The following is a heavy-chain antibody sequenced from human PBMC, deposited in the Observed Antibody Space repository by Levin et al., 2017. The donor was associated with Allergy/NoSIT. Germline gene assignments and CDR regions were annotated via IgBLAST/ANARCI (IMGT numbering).Heavy chain of an antibody. D-gene: IGHD4-17*01. J-gene: IGHJ4*02. CDR1: GGSISSGGYY. V-gene: IGHV4-31*03. Sequence: PSETLSLTCTVSGGSISSGGYYWSWIRQHPGKGLEWIGYIYYSGSTYYNPSLKSRVTISVDTSKNQFSLKLSSVTAADTAVYYCARDLSAGDYYDYWGQGTLVTVSS. CDR2: IYYSGST. CDR3: ARDLSAGDYYDY.